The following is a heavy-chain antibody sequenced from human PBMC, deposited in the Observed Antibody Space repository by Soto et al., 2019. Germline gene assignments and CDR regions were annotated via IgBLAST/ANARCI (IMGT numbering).Heavy chain of an antibody. CDR2: ISDDGSNK. V-gene: IGHV3-30*18. D-gene: IGHD3-3*01. CDR3: TKRRNVLRFLEWSSGMEV. J-gene: IGHJ6*02. CDR1: GFTFSNYG. Sequence: GGSLRLSCAASGFTFSNYGMHWVRQAPGKGLEWVAFISDDGSNKYYADSMKGRFTMSRDNSKSTLYLQMNSLRVEATAVYYCTKRRNVLRFLEWSSGMEVWGQGTTVTVSS.